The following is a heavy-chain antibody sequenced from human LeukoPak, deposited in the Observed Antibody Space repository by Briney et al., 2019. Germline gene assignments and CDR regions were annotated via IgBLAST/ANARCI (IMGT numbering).Heavy chain of an antibody. CDR2: ISSSSTTI. J-gene: IGHJ4*02. V-gene: IGHV3-48*02. CDR1: GFTFSTYS. D-gene: IGHD3-10*01. Sequence: PGGSLRLSCAASGFTFSTYSMNWVRQAPGKGLEWVSYISSSSTTIYYADSVKGRFTISRDNAKNSLYLQMNSLRDEDTAVYYCAKDLTTLFRGLPLDYWGQGTLVTVSS. CDR3: AKDLTTLFRGLPLDY.